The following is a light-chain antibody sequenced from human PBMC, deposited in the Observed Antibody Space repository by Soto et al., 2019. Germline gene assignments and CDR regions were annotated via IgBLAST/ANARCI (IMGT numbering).Light chain of an antibody. CDR2: GAS. CDR3: QQYNNWPPLT. J-gene: IGKJ4*01. V-gene: IGKV3-20*01. CDR1: QSVTSNS. Sequence: EFVLTQSPGTLSLSPGERATLSCRASQSVTSNSLTWYQQKPGQAPRLLIYGASTRATGIPDRFSGSGSGTDFTLTIDRLEPEDFAVYYCQQYNNWPPLTFGGGTKVDIK.